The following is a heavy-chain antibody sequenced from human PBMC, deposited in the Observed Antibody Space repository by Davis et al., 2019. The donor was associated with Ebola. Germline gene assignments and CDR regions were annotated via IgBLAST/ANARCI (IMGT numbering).Heavy chain of an antibody. V-gene: IGHV1-2*06. D-gene: IGHD4-17*01. J-gene: IGHJ4*02. Sequence: AASVKVSCEASGYTFTDYYMHWVRQAPGQGLEWMGRINPNSGGTIYAQNFQGRVTMTRDTSISTAYMELSRLRSDDTALYYCATAPFDYGFNYFDYWGQGTLVTVSS. CDR2: INPNSGGT. CDR1: GYTFTDYY. CDR3: ATAPFDYGFNYFDY.